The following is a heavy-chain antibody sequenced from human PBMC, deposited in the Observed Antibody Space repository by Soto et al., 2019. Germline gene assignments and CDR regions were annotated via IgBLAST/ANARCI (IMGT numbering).Heavy chain of an antibody. Sequence: GGSLRLSCAASGFTFTLYWMSWFRQAPGKGLEWVANIKPDGGTQYYVDSVKDRFTISRDNAKNSLYLRMNNLRPDAAAVYYCARHEGIDFWGPGTLVTVSS. CDR1: GFTFTLYW. CDR2: IKPDGGTQ. CDR3: ARHEGIDF. V-gene: IGHV3-7*03. J-gene: IGHJ4*02.